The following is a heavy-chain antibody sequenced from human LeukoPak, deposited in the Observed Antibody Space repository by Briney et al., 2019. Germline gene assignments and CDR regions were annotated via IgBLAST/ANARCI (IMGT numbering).Heavy chain of an antibody. CDR1: GYTFTGYY. D-gene: IGHD6-19*01. CDR2: INPNSGGT. Sequence: GASVKVSCKASGYTFTGYYMHWVRQAPGQGLEWMGWINPNSGGTNYAQKFQGRVTMTRDTSISTAYMELSRLRSDDTAVYYCAREIRPGAGRGIFDYLGQGTLVNVSS. V-gene: IGHV1-2*02. J-gene: IGHJ4*02. CDR3: AREIRPGAGRGIFDY.